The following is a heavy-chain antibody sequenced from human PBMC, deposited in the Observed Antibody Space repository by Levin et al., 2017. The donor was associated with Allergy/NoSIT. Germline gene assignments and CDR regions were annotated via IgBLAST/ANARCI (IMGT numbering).Heavy chain of an antibody. CDR1: GGSISSGGYY. Sequence: LRLSCTVSGGSISSGGYYWSWIRQHPGKGLEWIGYIYYSGSTYYNPSLKSRVTISVDTSKNQFSLKLSSVTAADTAVYYCARSLGYSSSWDYPFDYWGQGTLVTVSS. J-gene: IGHJ4*02. CDR2: IYYSGST. V-gene: IGHV4-31*03. D-gene: IGHD6-13*01. CDR3: ARSLGYSSSWDYPFDY.